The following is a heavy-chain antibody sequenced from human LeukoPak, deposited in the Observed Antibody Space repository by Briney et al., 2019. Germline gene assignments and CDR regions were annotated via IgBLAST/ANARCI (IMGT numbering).Heavy chain of an antibody. J-gene: IGHJ6*03. D-gene: IGHD3-9*01. CDR3: ARVFSGFDWIYYYYYYMDV. Sequence: SETLSLTCAVSGYSISSSYYWGWIRQPPGKGLEWIGSIYHSGSTYYNPSLKSRVTISVDTSKNQFSLKLSSVTAADTAVYYCARVFSGFDWIYYYYYYMDVWGKGTTVTVSS. V-gene: IGHV4-38-2*01. CDR1: GYSISSSYY. CDR2: IYHSGST.